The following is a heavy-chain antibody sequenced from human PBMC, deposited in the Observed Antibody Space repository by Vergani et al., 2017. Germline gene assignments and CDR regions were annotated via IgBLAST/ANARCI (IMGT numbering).Heavy chain of an antibody. D-gene: IGHD3-3*01. CDR2: TRNKARGYST. Sequence: EVQLLESGGDLVQPGGSLRLSCAASGFTFIMHAMSWVRQAPGKGLEWVARTRNKARGYSTDYAASVRGRFIVSRDASGKSVSLQMTRLRIDDTAVYFCARTLKFLDMDVWGKGTTVTVSS. CDR3: ARTLKFLDMDV. J-gene: IGHJ6*04. CDR1: GFTFIMHA. V-gene: IGHV3-72*01.